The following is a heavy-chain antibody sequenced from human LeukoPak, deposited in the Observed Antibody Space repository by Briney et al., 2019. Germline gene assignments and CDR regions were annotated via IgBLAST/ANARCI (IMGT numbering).Heavy chain of an antibody. D-gene: IGHD6-25*01. Sequence: GGSLRLSCAASGFTFSSYWMSWVRQAPGKGLEWVSAISGSGRSTYYADSVKGRFTISRDNSKNTLYLQMNSLGAEDTAVYYCAIDRKSSGYDAFDIWGQGTMVTVSS. CDR3: AIDRKSSGYDAFDI. CDR2: ISGSGRST. CDR1: GFTFSSYW. V-gene: IGHV3-23*01. J-gene: IGHJ3*02.